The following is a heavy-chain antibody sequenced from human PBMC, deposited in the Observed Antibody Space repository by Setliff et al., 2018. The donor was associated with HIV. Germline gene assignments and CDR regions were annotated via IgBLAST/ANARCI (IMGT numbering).Heavy chain of an antibody. CDR3: ARQRADWGSRDLDY. Sequence: GASVKVSCKASGYTFTSYDIHWVRQRTGQGLEWMGWMNPNSGNTDFAQKFQGRVTMTRTTSISTAYMELSSLRSEDTAVYYCARQRADWGSRDLDYWGQGTLFTVSS. D-gene: IGHD7-27*01. J-gene: IGHJ4*02. V-gene: IGHV1-8*02. CDR1: GYTFTSYD. CDR2: MNPNSGNT.